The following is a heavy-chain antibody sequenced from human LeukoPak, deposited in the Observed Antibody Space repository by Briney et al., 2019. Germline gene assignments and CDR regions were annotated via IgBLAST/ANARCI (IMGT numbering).Heavy chain of an antibody. Sequence: AGGSLRLSCAASGFTFDDYGTSWVRQAPGKGLEWVSGINWNGGSTGYADSVKGRFTISRDNAKNSLYLQMNSLRAEDTAVYYCARESESYDSSGSTFAYWGQGTLVTVSS. D-gene: IGHD3-22*01. CDR1: GFTFDDYG. V-gene: IGHV3-20*04. CDR3: ARESESYDSSGSTFAY. CDR2: INWNGGST. J-gene: IGHJ4*02.